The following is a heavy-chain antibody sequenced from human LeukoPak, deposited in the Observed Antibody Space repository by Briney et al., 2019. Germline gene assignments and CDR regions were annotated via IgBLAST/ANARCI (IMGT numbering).Heavy chain of an antibody. Sequence: AASVKVSCKASGYTFTSYGISWVRQAPGQGLEWMGRISAYNGNTNYAQKLQGRVTMTTDTSTNTAYMELRSLRSDDTAVYYCARRDYYYYYMDVWGKGTTITVSS. CDR3: ARRDYYYYYMDV. CDR2: ISAYNGNT. CDR1: GYTFTSYG. V-gene: IGHV1-18*01. J-gene: IGHJ6*03.